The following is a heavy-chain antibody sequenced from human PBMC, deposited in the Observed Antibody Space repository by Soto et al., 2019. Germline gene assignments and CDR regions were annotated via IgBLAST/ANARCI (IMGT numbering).Heavy chain of an antibody. CDR2: ISYDGSNK. J-gene: IGHJ6*02. D-gene: IGHD6-6*01. CDR1: GFTFSSYA. V-gene: IGHV3-30-3*01. Sequence: HPGGSLRLSCAASGFTFSSYAMHWVRQAPGKGLEWVAVISYDGSNKYYADSVKGRFTISRDNSKNTLYLQMNSLRAEDTAVYYCARNGRGPYSSSSGYYYYYGMDVWGQGTTVTVSS. CDR3: ARNGRGPYSSSSGYYYYYGMDV.